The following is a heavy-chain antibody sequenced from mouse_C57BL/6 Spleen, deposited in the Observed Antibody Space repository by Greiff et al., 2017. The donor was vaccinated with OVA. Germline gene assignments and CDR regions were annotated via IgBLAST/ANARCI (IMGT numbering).Heavy chain of an antibody. D-gene: IGHD3-2*02. J-gene: IGHJ2*01. CDR3: AKKTAQAHYCDY. V-gene: IGHV1-59*01. CDR2: IDPSDSYT. CDR1: GYTFTSYW. Sequence: VQLQQPGAELVRPGTSVKLSCKASGYTFTSYWMHWVKQRPGQGLEWIGVIDPSDSYTNYNQKFKGKATLTVDTSSSTAYMQLSSLTSEDSAVYYCAKKTAQAHYCDYWGQGTTLTVSS.